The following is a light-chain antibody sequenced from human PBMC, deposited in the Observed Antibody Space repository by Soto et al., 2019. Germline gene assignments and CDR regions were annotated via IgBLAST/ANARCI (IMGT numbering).Light chain of an antibody. Sequence: DVVMTQSPLSLPVTLGQPASISCRCSQSLLYSDGNTYLNWFQQRPGQSPRRLIHKVSNRDSGVPDRFSDSGSGTDFTLKISRVEAEDVGVYYCMQRTHWPLTFGGGTKVEIK. V-gene: IGKV2-30*01. CDR3: MQRTHWPLT. J-gene: IGKJ4*01. CDR1: QSLLYSDGNTY. CDR2: KVS.